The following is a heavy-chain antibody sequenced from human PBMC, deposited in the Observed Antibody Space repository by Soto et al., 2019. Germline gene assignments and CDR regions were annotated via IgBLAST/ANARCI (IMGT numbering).Heavy chain of an antibody. D-gene: IGHD1-26*01. V-gene: IGHV3-30*04. CDR1: GFTFRNYA. J-gene: IGHJ4*02. Sequence: PVGSLRPSCAASGFTFRNYAIHWVRQAPGKGLEWVAVISRDGSHKYYLDSVKGRFTISRDNSKDTVNLLMNSLRDDDSAMYYCARSRNSAVADSFDFWGQGTLVTVSS. CDR3: ARSRNSAVADSFDF. CDR2: ISRDGSHK.